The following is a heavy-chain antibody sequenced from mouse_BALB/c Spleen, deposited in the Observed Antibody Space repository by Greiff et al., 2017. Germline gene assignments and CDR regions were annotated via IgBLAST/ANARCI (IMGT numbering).Heavy chain of an antibody. V-gene: IGHV5-17*02. D-gene: IGHD2-14*01. CDR3: AREKVPGYFDV. J-gene: IGHJ1*01. CDR1: GFTFSSFG. Sequence: EVQGVESGGGLVQPGGSRKLSCAASGFTFSSFGMHWVRQAPEKGLEWVAYISSGSSTIYYADTVKGRFTISRDNPKNTLFLQMTSLRSEDTAMYYCAREKVPGYFDVWGAGTTVTVSS. CDR2: ISSGSSTI.